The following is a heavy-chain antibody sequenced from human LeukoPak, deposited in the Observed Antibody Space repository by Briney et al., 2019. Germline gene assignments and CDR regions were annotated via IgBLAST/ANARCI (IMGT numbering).Heavy chain of an antibody. CDR3: ARDLGDSGYQWANGFDY. J-gene: IGHJ4*02. CDR1: GVSISGYY. D-gene: IGHD5-12*01. Sequence: PSETLSLTCTVSGVSISGYYWSWIRQPAGKGLEWIGRIYSSGSTNYNPSLKSRLTMSVDTSKNQFSLRLNSVTAADTAIYYCARDLGDSGYQWANGFDYWGQGTLVTVSS. V-gene: IGHV4-4*07. CDR2: IYSSGST.